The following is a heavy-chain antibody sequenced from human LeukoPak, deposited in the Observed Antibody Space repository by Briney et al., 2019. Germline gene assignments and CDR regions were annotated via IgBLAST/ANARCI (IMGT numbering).Heavy chain of an antibody. CDR2: ISSSSSYI. V-gene: IGHV3-21*01. CDR3: AMERRPPDAFDI. Sequence: GGSLRLSCAASGFTFSSYSMNWVRQAPGKGLEWVSSISSSSSYIYYADSVKGRFTISRDNAKNSLYLQMNSLRAEDTAVYYCAMERRPPDAFDIWGQGTMVTVSS. D-gene: IGHD1-1*01. CDR1: GFTFSSYS. J-gene: IGHJ3*02.